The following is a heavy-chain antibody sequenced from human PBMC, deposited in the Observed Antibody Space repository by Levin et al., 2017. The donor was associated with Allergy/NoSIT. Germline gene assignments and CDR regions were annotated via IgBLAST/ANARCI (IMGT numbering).Heavy chain of an antibody. Sequence: GESLKISCAASGFTFSTYAMHWVRQAPGKGPEWVAVVSPGGDTEDYADSVKGRFTISRDNSKNTMYLQMNGLRCVDTAVYFCARDVLGYCTYVACYSARAYDYWGQGTLVTISS. CDR3: ARDVLGYCTYVACYSARAYDY. V-gene: IGHV3-30-3*01. J-gene: IGHJ4*02. CDR1: GFTFSTYA. CDR2: VSPGGDTE. D-gene: IGHD2-8*01.